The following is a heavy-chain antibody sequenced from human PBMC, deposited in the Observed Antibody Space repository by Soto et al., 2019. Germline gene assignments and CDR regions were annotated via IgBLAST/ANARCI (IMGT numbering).Heavy chain of an antibody. D-gene: IGHD3-3*01. J-gene: IGHJ6*02. CDR3: AKDSSLPIFGVVMPTPLYYGMDV. Sequence: EVQLVESGGGLVQPGRSLRLSCAASGFTFDDYAMHWVRQAPGKGLEWVSGISWNSGSIGYADSVKGRFTISRDNAKNSLYLQMNSLRAEDTALYYCAKDSSLPIFGVVMPTPLYYGMDVWGQGTTVTVSS. CDR1: GFTFDDYA. V-gene: IGHV3-9*01. CDR2: ISWNSGSI.